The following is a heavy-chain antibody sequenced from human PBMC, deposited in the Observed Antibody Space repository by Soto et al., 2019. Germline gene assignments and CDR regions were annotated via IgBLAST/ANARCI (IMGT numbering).Heavy chain of an antibody. CDR3: ARGVTMIVVAIPYYFDY. J-gene: IGHJ4*02. D-gene: IGHD3-22*01. Sequence: TLSLTCTVSGGSISSGGYYWSWIRQHPGKGLEWIGYIYYSGSTYYNPSLKSRVTISVDTSKNQFSLKLSSVTAADTAVYYCARGVTMIVVAIPYYFDYWGQGTLVTVSS. CDR1: GGSISSGGYY. V-gene: IGHV4-31*03. CDR2: IYYSGST.